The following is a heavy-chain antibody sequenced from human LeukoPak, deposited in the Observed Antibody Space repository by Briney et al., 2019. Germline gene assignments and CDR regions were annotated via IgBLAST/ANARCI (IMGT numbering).Heavy chain of an antibody. J-gene: IGHJ6*02. Sequence: GASVKVSCKASGGTFSSYAISWVRQAPGQGLEWMGGIIPIFGTANYAQKFQGRVTITADESTSTAYMELSSLRSEDTAVYYCAKGYYDSSGYRPAYYYYGMDVWGQGTTVTVSS. D-gene: IGHD3-22*01. CDR1: GGTFSSYA. V-gene: IGHV1-69*13. CDR2: IIPIFGTA. CDR3: AKGYYDSSGYRPAYYYYGMDV.